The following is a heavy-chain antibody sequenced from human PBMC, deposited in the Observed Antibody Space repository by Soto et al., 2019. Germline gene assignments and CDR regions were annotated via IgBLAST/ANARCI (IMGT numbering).Heavy chain of an antibody. CDR2: INPSDGRT. J-gene: IGHJ4*02. D-gene: IGHD1-26*01. CDR3: ARVSGSYWPFDY. CDR1: GYTFTNYY. V-gene: IGHV1-46*01. Sequence: ASVKVSCKASGYTFTNYYIHWVRQAPGQGPEWMGIINPSDGRTTYTQKFQGRITMIRDTSTSTVYMELSSLRSEDTAMYYCARVSGSYWPFDYWGQGTQVTVSS.